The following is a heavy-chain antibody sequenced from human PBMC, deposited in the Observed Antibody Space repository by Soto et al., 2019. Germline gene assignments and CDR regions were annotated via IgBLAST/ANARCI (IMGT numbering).Heavy chain of an antibody. J-gene: IGHJ4*02. Sequence: PSETLSLTCSVYGGSFSGYYWSWIRQPPGKGLEWIGEINHSGSTNYNPSLKSRVTISVDTSKNQFSLKLSSVTAADTAVYYCATIPHYDILTGLPDYWGQGTLVTVS. D-gene: IGHD3-9*01. CDR2: INHSGST. V-gene: IGHV4-34*01. CDR1: GGSFSGYY. CDR3: ATIPHYDILTGLPDY.